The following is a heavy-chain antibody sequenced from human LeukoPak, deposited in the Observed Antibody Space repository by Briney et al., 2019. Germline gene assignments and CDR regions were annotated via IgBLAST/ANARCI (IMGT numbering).Heavy chain of an antibody. CDR3: ARVGYCSSTSCYMSYYFDY. Sequence: GGSLRLSCAASGFTFSSYSMNWVRQAPGKGLEWVSSISTSSSYIYYADSVKGRFTISRDNAQNSLFLQINSLRAEDTAVYYCARVGYCSSTSCYMSYYFDYWGQGTLVTVSS. CDR2: ISTSSSYI. J-gene: IGHJ4*02. V-gene: IGHV3-21*01. D-gene: IGHD2-2*02. CDR1: GFTFSSYS.